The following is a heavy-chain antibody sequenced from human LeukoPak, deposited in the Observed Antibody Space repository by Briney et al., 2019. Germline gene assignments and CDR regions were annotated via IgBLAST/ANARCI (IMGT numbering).Heavy chain of an antibody. CDR1: GYTFTGYY. D-gene: IGHD5-24*01. Sequence: GASVKVSCKASGYTFTGYYMHWVRQAPGQGLEWMGWINPNSGGTNYAQKFQGRVTMTRDTSISAAYMELSRLRSDDTAVYYCARGLRWLQFALDVFDIWGQGTMVTVSA. CDR3: ARGLRWLQFALDVFDI. V-gene: IGHV1-2*02. CDR2: INPNSGGT. J-gene: IGHJ3*02.